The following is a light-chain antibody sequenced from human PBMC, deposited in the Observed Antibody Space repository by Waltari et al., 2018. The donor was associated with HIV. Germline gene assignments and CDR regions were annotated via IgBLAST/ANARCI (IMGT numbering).Light chain of an antibody. CDR1: SLRSYY. CDR3: NSRDSSGNPQVV. CDR2: GKN. Sequence: SSELTQDPAVSVALGQTVRITCQGDSLRSYYASWYQQKPGQAPVLVIYGKNNRPSGIPDQFSGSSSGNTASLTITGAQAEDEADYYCNSRDSSGNPQVVFGGGTKLTVL. V-gene: IGLV3-19*01. J-gene: IGLJ2*01.